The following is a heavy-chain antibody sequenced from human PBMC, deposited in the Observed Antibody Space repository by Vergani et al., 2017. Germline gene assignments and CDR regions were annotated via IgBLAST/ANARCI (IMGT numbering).Heavy chain of an antibody. Sequence: VQLLESGGGLVQPGGSLRLSCAASGFTFSSYAMHWVRQAPGKGLEWVAVISYDGSNKYYADSVKGRFTISRDNSKNTLYLQMNSLRAEDTAVYYCASIAVAGNFDYWGQGTLVTVSS. D-gene: IGHD6-19*01. V-gene: IGHV3-30*01. CDR2: ISYDGSNK. CDR3: ASIAVAGNFDY. J-gene: IGHJ4*02. CDR1: GFTFSSYA.